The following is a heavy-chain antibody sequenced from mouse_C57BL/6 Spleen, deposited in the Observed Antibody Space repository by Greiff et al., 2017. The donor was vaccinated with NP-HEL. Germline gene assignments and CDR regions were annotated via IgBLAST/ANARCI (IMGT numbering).Heavy chain of an antibody. CDR3: ARGEESPFAY. J-gene: IGHJ3*01. V-gene: IGHV1-18*01. Sequence: EVKLQESGPELVKPGASVKIPCKASGYTFTDYNMDWVKQSHGKSLEWIGDINPNNGGTIYNQKFKGKATLTVDKSSSTAYMELRSLTSEDTAVYYCARGEESPFAYWGQGTLVTVSA. CDR2: INPNNGGT. CDR1: GYTFTDYN.